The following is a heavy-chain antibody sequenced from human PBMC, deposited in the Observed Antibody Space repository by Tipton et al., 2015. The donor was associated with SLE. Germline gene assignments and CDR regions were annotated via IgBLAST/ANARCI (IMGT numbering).Heavy chain of an antibody. CDR2: ISVSGGST. CDR3: ASASWNYGFFDY. D-gene: IGHD1-7*01. J-gene: IGHJ4*02. Sequence: SLRLSCAASGFTFSTYAMNWVRQAPGKGLEWVSGISVSGGSTYYADSVKGRFAISRDNSKNTLYLQMNGLRAEDTAIYYCASASWNYGFFDYWGQGTLVTVSS. CDR1: GFTFSTYA. V-gene: IGHV3-23*01.